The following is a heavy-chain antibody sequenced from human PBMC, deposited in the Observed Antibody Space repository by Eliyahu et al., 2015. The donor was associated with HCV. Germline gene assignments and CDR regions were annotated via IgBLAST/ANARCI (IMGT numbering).Heavy chain of an antibody. CDR1: GGSXXSYX. D-gene: IGHD3-22*01. CDR2: IYTSGST. J-gene: IGHJ6*02. Sequence: QVQLQESGPRLVXPSETLSLXCXXSGGSXXSYXWSWIRQPAGKGLXWIGRIYTSGSTNYNASLKSRVTMSVDTSKNQFSLKLSPVTAADTAVYYCARDDAYESSGYYSHYYYGMDVWGQGTTVTVSS. V-gene: IGHV4-4*07. CDR3: ARDDAYESSGYYSHYYYGMDV.